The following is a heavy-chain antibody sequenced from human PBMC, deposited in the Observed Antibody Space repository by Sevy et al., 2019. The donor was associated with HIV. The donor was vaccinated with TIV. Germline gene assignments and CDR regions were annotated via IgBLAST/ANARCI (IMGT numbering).Heavy chain of an antibody. CDR2: IYYSGST. CDR3: ARLSGNYDFWSGYADAFDI. J-gene: IGHJ3*02. Sequence: SETLSLTCTVSGGSISSYYWSWIRQPPGKGLEWVGYIYYSGSTNYNPSLKSRVTISVDTSKNQFSLKLSSVTAADTVVYYCARLSGNYDFWSGYADAFDIWGQGTMVTVSS. CDR1: GGSISSYY. V-gene: IGHV4-59*01. D-gene: IGHD3-3*01.